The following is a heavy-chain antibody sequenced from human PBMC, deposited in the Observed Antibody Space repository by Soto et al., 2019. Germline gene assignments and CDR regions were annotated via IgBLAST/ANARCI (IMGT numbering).Heavy chain of an antibody. V-gene: IGHV3-23*01. CDR3: AATTVTTYYYYMDV. CDR1: GFTFRSYA. J-gene: IGHJ6*03. CDR2: ISGSGGST. Sequence: PGGSLRLSCAASGFTFRSYAMSCVRQAPGKGLEWVSAISGSGGSTYYADSVKGRFTISRDNSKNTLYLQMNSLRAEDTAVYYCAATTVTTYYYYMDVWGKGTTVTVSS. D-gene: IGHD4-17*01.